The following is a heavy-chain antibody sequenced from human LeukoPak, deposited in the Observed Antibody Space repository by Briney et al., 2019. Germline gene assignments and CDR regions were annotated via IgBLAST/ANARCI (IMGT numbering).Heavy chain of an antibody. J-gene: IGHJ4*02. Sequence: GESLKISCKGSGYSFTSYWIGWVRQMPGKGLEWMGIIYPGDSDTRYSPSFQGQVTISADKSISTAYLQWSSLKASDTAMYYCARIGYCSSTSCSLDFDYWGQGTLVTVSS. D-gene: IGHD2-2*01. V-gene: IGHV5-51*01. CDR1: GYSFTSYW. CDR3: ARIGYCSSTSCSLDFDY. CDR2: IYPGDSDT.